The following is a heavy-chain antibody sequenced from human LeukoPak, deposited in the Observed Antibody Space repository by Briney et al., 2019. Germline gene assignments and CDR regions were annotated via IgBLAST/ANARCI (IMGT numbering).Heavy chain of an antibody. Sequence: GGSLRLSCAASGFSFSSYWMHWVRQAPGKGLVWVSRINSDGSSTSYADSVKGRFTISRDNAKNTLYLQMNSLRAEDTAVYYCARVAHFMVRGVINYYYYYMDVWGKGTAVTVSS. CDR2: INSDGSST. J-gene: IGHJ6*03. V-gene: IGHV3-74*01. D-gene: IGHD3-10*01. CDR1: GFSFSSYW. CDR3: ARVAHFMVRGVINYYYYYMDV.